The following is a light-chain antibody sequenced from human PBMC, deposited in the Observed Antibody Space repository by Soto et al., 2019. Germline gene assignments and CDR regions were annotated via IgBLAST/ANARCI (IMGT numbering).Light chain of an antibody. V-gene: IGKV1-39*01. J-gene: IGKJ1*01. Sequence: DIQMTQSPSSLSASVGDRVTITCRASQTIRNYLNWYQQKPGKAPKLLIYGAINLHSGVPSRFSGSGSETDFTLTISSLQPEDFATYYCQQSYSTPAWTFGQGTKVEIK. CDR3: QQSYSTPAWT. CDR1: QTIRNY. CDR2: GAI.